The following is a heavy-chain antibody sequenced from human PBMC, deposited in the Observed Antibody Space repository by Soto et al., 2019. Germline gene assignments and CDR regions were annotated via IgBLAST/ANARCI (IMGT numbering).Heavy chain of an antibody. Sequence: PSETLSLTCTVSGGSISSYYWSWIRQPPGKGLEWIGYIYYSGSTNYNPSLKSRVTISVDTSKNQFSLKLSSVTAADTAVYYCASAKDIAVAGHYGMDVWGQGTTVTVSS. CDR1: GGSISSYY. D-gene: IGHD6-19*01. CDR3: ASAKDIAVAGHYGMDV. J-gene: IGHJ6*02. V-gene: IGHV4-59*01. CDR2: IYYSGST.